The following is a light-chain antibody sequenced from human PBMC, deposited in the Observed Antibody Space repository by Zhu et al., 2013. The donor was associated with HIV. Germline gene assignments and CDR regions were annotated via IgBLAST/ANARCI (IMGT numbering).Light chain of an antibody. CDR3: QQYGSYPLT. Sequence: DVQMTQSPSTLSASVGDRVTITCRASQSINTWLAWYQQKSGKAPKLLIYRASSLEGGVPSRFSGGGSGTEFTLTISNLQPDDFATYYCQQYGSYPLTFGGGTKGGDQT. V-gene: IGKV1-5*03. CDR2: RAS. J-gene: IGKJ4*01. CDR1: QSINTW.